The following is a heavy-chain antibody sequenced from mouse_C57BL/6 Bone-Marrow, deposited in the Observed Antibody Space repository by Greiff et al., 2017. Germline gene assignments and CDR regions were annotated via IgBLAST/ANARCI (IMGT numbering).Heavy chain of an antibody. D-gene: IGHD1-2*01. Sequence: QVQLQQPGAELVRPGTSVKLSCKASGYTFTSYWLHWVKQRPGQGLEWIGVIDPSDSYTNYNQKFKGKATLTVDTSSSTAYMQLSSLTSEDSAVYYCARSSFRGDYWGQGTTLTVSS. CDR2: IDPSDSYT. V-gene: IGHV1-59*01. CDR1: GYTFTSYW. CDR3: ARSSFRGDY. J-gene: IGHJ2*01.